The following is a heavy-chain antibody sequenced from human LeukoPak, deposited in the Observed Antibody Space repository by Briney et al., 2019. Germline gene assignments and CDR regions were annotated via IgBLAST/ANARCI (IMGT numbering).Heavy chain of an antibody. D-gene: IGHD6-19*01. CDR2: ISYDGSNK. CDR1: GFTFSSYG. J-gene: IGHJ6*03. Sequence: GGSLRLSCAASGFTFSSYGMHWVRQAPGKGLEWVAVISYDGSNKYYADSVKGRFTISRDNSKSTLYLEMNSLRAEDTAVYYCAKSYSSEENSYYYMDVWGKGTTVTVSS. V-gene: IGHV3-30*18. CDR3: AKSYSSEENSYYYMDV.